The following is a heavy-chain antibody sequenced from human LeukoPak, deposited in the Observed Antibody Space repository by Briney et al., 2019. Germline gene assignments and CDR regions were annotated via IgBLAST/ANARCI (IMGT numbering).Heavy chain of an antibody. CDR3: ARDCGGDCSDAFDI. D-gene: IGHD2-21*02. J-gene: IGHJ3*02. Sequence: QPGGSLRLSCAASGFTFSIYGMSWVRQGPGKGLEWVSVIYSGGSTYYADSVMGRFTISRDNSKNTLYLQMNSLRAEDTAVYYCARDCGGDCSDAFDIWGQGAMVTVSS. V-gene: IGHV3-53*01. CDR1: GFTFSIYG. CDR2: IYSGGST.